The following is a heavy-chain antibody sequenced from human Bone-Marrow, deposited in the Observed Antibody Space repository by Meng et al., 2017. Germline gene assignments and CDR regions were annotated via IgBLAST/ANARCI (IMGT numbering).Heavy chain of an antibody. D-gene: IGHD2-15*01. Sequence: QVPLQQWGTVLLKPSEPLSLTCAFYGGSFSGYYWSWIRQPPGKGLEWIGEINHSGSTNSNPSLKSRVTISVDTSKNQFSLKLSSVTAADTAVYYCARAVHVVVAATVYFDYWGQGTLVTVSS. CDR1: GGSFSGYY. CDR2: INHSGST. V-gene: IGHV4-34*01. J-gene: IGHJ4*02. CDR3: ARAVHVVVAATVYFDY.